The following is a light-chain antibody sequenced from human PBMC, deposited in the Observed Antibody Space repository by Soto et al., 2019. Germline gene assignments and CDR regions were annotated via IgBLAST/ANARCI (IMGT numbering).Light chain of an antibody. CDR2: KAS. V-gene: IGKV1-5*03. J-gene: IGKJ5*01. CDR3: QQYGSSPIT. CDR1: QTISSW. Sequence: IQVTQSPSPLSGSVGDRVTITCRASQTISSWLAWYQQKPGKAPKLLIYKASSLESGVPSRFSGSGSGTEFTLTISSLQPDDFAVYYCQQYGSSPITFGQGTRLEIK.